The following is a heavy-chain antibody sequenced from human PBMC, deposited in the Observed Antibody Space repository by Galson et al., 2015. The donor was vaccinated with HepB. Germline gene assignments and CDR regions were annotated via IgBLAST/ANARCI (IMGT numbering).Heavy chain of an antibody. CDR2: TYFRAKWHT. CDR1: GDSVTSNSAV. CDR3: AYGSDV. D-gene: IGHD4-17*01. J-gene: IGHJ6*02. V-gene: IGHV6-1*01. Sequence: CAISGDSVTSNSAVWNWIRQSPSRGLEWLGRTYFRAKWHTDYEISVKSRININADISQNQFSLQPSSVTSDDTAVYYCAYGSDVWGQGTTVIVSS.